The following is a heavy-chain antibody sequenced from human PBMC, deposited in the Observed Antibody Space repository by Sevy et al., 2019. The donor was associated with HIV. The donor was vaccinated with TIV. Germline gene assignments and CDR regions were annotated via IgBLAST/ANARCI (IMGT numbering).Heavy chain of an antibody. J-gene: IGHJ4*02. V-gene: IGHV4-39*01. CDR2: IYYSGSN. CDR1: GGSISSSSYY. Sequence: SETLSLTCTVSGGSISSSSYYWGWIRQPPGKGLEWIGSIYYSGSNYYNPSLKSRVTISVDTSKDQFSLKLSSVTAADTAVDYCARRVRDGYNSNYFDYWGQGTLVTVSS. D-gene: IGHD5-12*01. CDR3: ARRVRDGYNSNYFDY.